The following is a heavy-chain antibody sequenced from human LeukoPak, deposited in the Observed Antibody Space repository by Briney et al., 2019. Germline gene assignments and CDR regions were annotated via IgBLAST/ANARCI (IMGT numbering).Heavy chain of an antibody. CDR2: ISAYNGNT. CDR1: GYTFTSYG. J-gene: IGHJ3*02. CDR3: ARDIVVLPAAIGGDAFDI. Sequence: ASVKVSCKASGYTFTSYGISWVRQAPGQGLEWMGWISAYNGNTNYAQKLQGRVTMTTDTSTSTAYMELRSLRSDDTAVYYCARDIVVLPAAIGGDAFDIWGQGTMVTVSS. D-gene: IGHD2-2*02. V-gene: IGHV1-18*01.